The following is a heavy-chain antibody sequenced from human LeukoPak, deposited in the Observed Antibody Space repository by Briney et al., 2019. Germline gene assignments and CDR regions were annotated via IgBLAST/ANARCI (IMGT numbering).Heavy chain of an antibody. CDR1: GFTFSSYR. Sequence: GGSLRLSCAASGFTFSSYRMSWFRQAPGKGLEWVANIKQDGSEKYYVDSVKGRFTISRDNAKNSLYLQMNSLRAEDTAVYYCARDRATNYWGQGTLVTVSS. D-gene: IGHD1-26*01. CDR2: IKQDGSEK. J-gene: IGHJ4*02. CDR3: ARDRATNY. V-gene: IGHV3-7*01.